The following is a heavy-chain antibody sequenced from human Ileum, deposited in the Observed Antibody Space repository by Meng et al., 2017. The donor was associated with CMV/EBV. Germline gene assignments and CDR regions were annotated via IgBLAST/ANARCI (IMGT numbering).Heavy chain of an antibody. V-gene: IGHV4-4*07. D-gene: IGHD5-18*01. CDR2: IYISGIS. J-gene: IGHJ4*02. CDR1: GDSISGFY. Sequence: VQLQEAGPGLVKPSEHLSLPCTVSGDSISGFYWSWIRQPAGKGLEWIGRIYISGISNYNPSLKSRVTISEDTSKNQFSLKLSSVTAADTAVYYCAREKVQFWSFEYWGQGSLVTVSS. CDR3: AREKVQFWSFEY.